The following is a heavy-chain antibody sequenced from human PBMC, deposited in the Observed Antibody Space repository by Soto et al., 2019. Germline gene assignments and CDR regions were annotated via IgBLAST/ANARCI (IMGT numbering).Heavy chain of an antibody. CDR1: GFTFSSYG. V-gene: IGHV3-30*18. D-gene: IGHD3-22*01. CDR2: ISYDGSNK. CDR3: AKESNRYYYDSSGYYPFDD. Sequence: PGGSLRLSCAASGFTFSSYGMHWVRQAPGKGLEWVAVISYDGSNKYYADSVKGRFTISRDNSKNTLYLQMNSLRAEDTAVYYCAKESNRYYYDSSGYYPFDDWGQGTLVTVSS. J-gene: IGHJ4*02.